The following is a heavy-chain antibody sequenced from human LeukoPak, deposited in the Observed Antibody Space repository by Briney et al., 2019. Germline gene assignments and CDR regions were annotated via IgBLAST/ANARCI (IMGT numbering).Heavy chain of an antibody. Sequence: GGSLRLSCAASGFTFSSYWMHWVRQAPGKGLEWVAIINQDGSEKYYVDSVKGRFTISRDNAKNSLYLRMNSLRAEDTAVYYCARDSYRALEYWGQGILLTVSS. J-gene: IGHJ4*02. CDR2: INQDGSEK. D-gene: IGHD1-14*01. V-gene: IGHV3-7*01. CDR1: GFTFSSYW. CDR3: ARDSYRALEY.